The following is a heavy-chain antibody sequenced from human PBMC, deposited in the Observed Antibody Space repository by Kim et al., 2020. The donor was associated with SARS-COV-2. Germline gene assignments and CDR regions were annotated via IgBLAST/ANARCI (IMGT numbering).Heavy chain of an antibody. Sequence: ASVKVSCKASGYTFTSYYMHWVRQAPGQGLEWMGIINPSGGRTSYAQKFQGRVTMTRDTSTSTVYMELSSLRSEDTAVYYCARDEDPAAINPKSAADYWGQGTLVTVSS. V-gene: IGHV1-46*01. D-gene: IGHD2-2*01. CDR2: INPSGGRT. J-gene: IGHJ4*02. CDR1: GYTFTSYY. CDR3: ARDEDPAAINPKSAADY.